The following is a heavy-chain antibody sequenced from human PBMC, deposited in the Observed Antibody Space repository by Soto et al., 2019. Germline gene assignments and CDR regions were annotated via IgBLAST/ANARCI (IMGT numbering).Heavy chain of an antibody. Sequence: PGGSLRLSCAASGFTFSSYAMHWVRQAPGKGLEWVAVISYDGSNKYYADSVKGRFTISRDNSKNTLYLQMNSLRAEDTAVYYCARALSLWELLDYYYGMDVWGQGTTVTVSS. CDR3: ARALSLWELLDYYYGMDV. CDR2: ISYDGSNK. J-gene: IGHJ6*02. V-gene: IGHV3-30-3*01. D-gene: IGHD1-26*01. CDR1: GFTFSSYA.